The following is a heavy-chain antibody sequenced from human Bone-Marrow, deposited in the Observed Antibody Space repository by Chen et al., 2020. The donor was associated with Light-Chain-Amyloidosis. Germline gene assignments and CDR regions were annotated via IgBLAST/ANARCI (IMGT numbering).Heavy chain of an antibody. V-gene: IGHV3-15*01. D-gene: IGHD3-10*01. CDR3: TTSLRVLRWFGENQLAENAFDI. Sequence: EVQLVDPGGGLVKPGGSLRLSSSVSGLTFSNAWLSRVRQASGKGLEWVGRIKSKTDGGTTDYAAPVKGRFTISRDDSKNTLYLQMNSLKTEDTAVYYCTTSLRVLRWFGENQLAENAFDIWGQGTMVTVSS. J-gene: IGHJ3*02. CDR2: IKSKTDGGTT. CDR1: GLTFSNAW.